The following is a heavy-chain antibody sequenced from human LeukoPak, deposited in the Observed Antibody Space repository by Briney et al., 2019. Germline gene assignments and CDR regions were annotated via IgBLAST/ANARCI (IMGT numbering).Heavy chain of an antibody. D-gene: IGHD6-19*01. CDR3: ARAVYRSGGYYFDY. Sequence: PGRSLRLPCAASGFTFSSYAMQWVRQAPGKGLEWVAVISYDGSDKNYADSVKGRFTISRDNSKNTLYLQMNSLRADDTAVYYCARAVYRSGGYYFDYWGQGTLVIVSS. CDR2: ISYDGSDK. J-gene: IGHJ4*02. V-gene: IGHV3-30*04. CDR1: GFTFSSYA.